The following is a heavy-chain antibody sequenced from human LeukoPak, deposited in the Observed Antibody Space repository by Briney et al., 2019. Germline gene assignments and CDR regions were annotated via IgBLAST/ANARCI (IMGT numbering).Heavy chain of an antibody. J-gene: IGHJ4*02. CDR2: ISSSSSTI. Sequence: PGGSLRLSCAASGFTFSSYSMNWVRQAPGKGLEWVSYISSSSSTIYYADSVKGRFTISRDNAKNSLYLQMNSLRAEDTAVYYCARGRWAHFDWLSNFDYWGQGTLVTVSS. V-gene: IGHV3-48*01. CDR1: GFTFSSYS. CDR3: ARGRWAHFDWLSNFDY. D-gene: IGHD3-9*01.